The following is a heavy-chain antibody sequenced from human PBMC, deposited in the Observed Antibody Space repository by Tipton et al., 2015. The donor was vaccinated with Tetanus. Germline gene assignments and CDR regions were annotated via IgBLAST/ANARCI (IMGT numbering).Heavy chain of an antibody. Sequence: TLSLTCSVSGGPIRDSDYYWSWIRQPPGKGLEWIGEINHSGSTNYNPSLKSRVTISVDTSKNQFSLKLSSVTAADTAVYYCARVYCSGGSCYDGWGDWGQGTLVTVSS. CDR3: ARVYCSGGSCYDGWGD. D-gene: IGHD2-15*01. CDR1: GGPIRDSDYY. V-gene: IGHV4-34*01. CDR2: INHSGST. J-gene: IGHJ4*02.